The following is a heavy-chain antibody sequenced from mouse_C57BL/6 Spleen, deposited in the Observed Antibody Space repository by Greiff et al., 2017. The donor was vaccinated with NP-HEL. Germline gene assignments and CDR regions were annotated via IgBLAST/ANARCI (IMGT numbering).Heavy chain of an antibody. CDR3: ARGSSVPYYAMDY. V-gene: IGHV1-82*01. CDR2: IYPGDGDT. J-gene: IGHJ4*01. CDR1: GYAFSSSW. D-gene: IGHD3-2*02. Sequence: VQLQQSGPELVKPGASVKISCKASGYAFSSSWMNWVKQRPGKGLEWIGRIYPGDGDTNYNGKFKGKATLTADKSSSTAYMQLSSLTSEDSAVYFCARGSSVPYYAMDYWGQGTSVTVSS.